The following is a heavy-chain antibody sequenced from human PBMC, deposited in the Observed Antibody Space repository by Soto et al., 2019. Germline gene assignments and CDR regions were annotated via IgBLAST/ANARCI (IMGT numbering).Heavy chain of an antibody. Sequence: PGGSLRLSCAASGFTFSSYAMSWVRQAPGKGLEWVSAISGSGGSTYYADSVKGRFTISRDNSKNTLYLQMNSLRAEDTAVYYCAKNVGTMIVVVMGVCNYWGQGTLVTVSS. J-gene: IGHJ4*02. CDR3: AKNVGTMIVVVMGVCNY. V-gene: IGHV3-23*01. CDR2: ISGSGGST. CDR1: GFTFSSYA. D-gene: IGHD3-22*01.